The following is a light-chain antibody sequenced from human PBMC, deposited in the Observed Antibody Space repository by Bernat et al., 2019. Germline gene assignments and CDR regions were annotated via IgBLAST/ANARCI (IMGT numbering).Light chain of an antibody. Sequence: EIVLTQSPGTLSLSPGERATLSCRASQSVSSNFLAWYQQKPGQAPRLLIYHASSRAIGIPDRFSGGGSGADFTLTISRLEPEDFAVYFCQQYGSSPYSFGQGTKLDIK. CDR3: QQYGSSPYS. J-gene: IGKJ2*01. CDR1: QSVSSNF. CDR2: HAS. V-gene: IGKV3-20*01.